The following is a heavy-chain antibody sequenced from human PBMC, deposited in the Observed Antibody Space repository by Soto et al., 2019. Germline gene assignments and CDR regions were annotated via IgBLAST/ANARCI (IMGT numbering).Heavy chain of an antibody. D-gene: IGHD6-13*01. CDR1: GFTFSSYS. CDR2: ISSSSSTI. Sequence: EVQLVESGGGLVQPGGSLRLSCAASGFTFSSYSMNWVRQAPGKGLEWVSYISSSSSTIYYADSVKGRFTISRDNAKNVLYLQMNSLRDEDTAVYYCARVAGGSSSWYYFDYWGQGTLVTVSS. J-gene: IGHJ4*02. V-gene: IGHV3-48*02. CDR3: ARVAGGSSSWYYFDY.